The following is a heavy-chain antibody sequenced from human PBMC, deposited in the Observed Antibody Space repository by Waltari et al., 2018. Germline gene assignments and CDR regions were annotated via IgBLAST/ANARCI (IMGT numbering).Heavy chain of an antibody. Sequence: EVQLVESGGGLVQPGGSLRLSCAASGFTFSSYWMSWVRQAPGKGLEWVANIKQDGSEKYYVESVKGRFTISRDNAKNSLYLQMNSLRAEDTAVYYCARAPVQGAMRGYYYYGMDVWGQGTTVTVSS. CDR3: ARAPVQGAMRGYYYYGMDV. D-gene: IGHD3-10*01. CDR2: IKQDGSEK. CDR1: GFTFSSYW. J-gene: IGHJ6*02. V-gene: IGHV3-7*04.